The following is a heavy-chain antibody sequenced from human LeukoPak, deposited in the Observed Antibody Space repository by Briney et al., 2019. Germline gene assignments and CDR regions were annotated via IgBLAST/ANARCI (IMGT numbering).Heavy chain of an antibody. D-gene: IGHD6-13*01. J-gene: IGHJ6*02. V-gene: IGHV3-23*01. CDR3: ARDRGSSWPSPYYYYGMDV. CDR2: ISGSGGST. CDR1: GFTFSSYA. Sequence: GGSLRLSCAASGFTFSSYAMSWVRQAPGKGLAWVSAISGSGGSTYYADSVKGRFTISRDNSKNTLYLQMNSLRAEDTAVYYCARDRGSSWPSPYYYYGMDVWGQGTTVTVSS.